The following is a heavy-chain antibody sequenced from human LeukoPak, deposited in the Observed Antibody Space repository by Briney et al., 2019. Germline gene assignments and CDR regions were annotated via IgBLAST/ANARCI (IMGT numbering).Heavy chain of an antibody. J-gene: IGHJ4*02. V-gene: IGHV3-11*01. D-gene: IGHD3-22*01. Sequence: SPGGSLRLSCAASGFTFSDYYMSWIRQAPGKGLEWVSYISSSGSTIYYADSVKGRFTISRDNAKNSLYLQMNSLRAEDTAVYYCARDRYYYDSSGYYYFDYWGQGTLVTVSS. CDR3: ARDRYYYDSSGYYYFDY. CDR2: ISSSGSTI. CDR1: GFTFSDYY.